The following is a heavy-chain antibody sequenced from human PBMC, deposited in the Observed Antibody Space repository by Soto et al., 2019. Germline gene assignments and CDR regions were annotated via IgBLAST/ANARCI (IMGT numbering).Heavy chain of an antibody. V-gene: IGHV1-18*01. D-gene: IGHD5-12*01. CDR3: ARSLSGYSGYDLIRDGFDY. CDR1: GYTFTSYG. CDR2: ISAYNGNT. J-gene: IGHJ4*02. Sequence: ASVKVSCKASGYTFTSYGISWVRQAPGQGLEWMGWISAYNGNTNYAQKLQGRVTMTTDTSTSTAYMELRSLRSDDTAVYYCARSLSGYSGYDLIRDGFDYWGQGTLVTVSS.